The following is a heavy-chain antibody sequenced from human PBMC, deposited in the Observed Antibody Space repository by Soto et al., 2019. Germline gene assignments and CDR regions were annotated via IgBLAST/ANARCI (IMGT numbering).Heavy chain of an antibody. D-gene: IGHD4-17*01. CDR2: IYYTGST. CDR3: ARDYGDCFDF. CDR1: GGSISSYY. Sequence: SESLSLTSTVSGGSISSYYWSWIRQPPGKGLEWIGYIYYTGSTNYNPTLKSRVTISVDTSKNQFSLNLSSVTAADTAVYYCARDYGDCFDFWGQGTLVTVSS. V-gene: IGHV4-59*01. J-gene: IGHJ4*02.